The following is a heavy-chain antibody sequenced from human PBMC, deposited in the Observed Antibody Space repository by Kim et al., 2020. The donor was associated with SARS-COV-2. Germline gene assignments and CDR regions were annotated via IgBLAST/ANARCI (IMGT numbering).Heavy chain of an antibody. J-gene: IGHJ5*02. CDR2: ISYEGSTW. CDR1: GFTFSSLV. Sequence: GGSLRLSCAASGFTFSSLVMHWVRQAPGKGLEWVALISYEGSTWKYTDSVKGRFTVSRDNSKNTLFLQMNSLRPEDTAVYYCARYLVGDTDLGPWGQGTLVTVSS. V-gene: IGHV3-30*03. CDR3: ARYLVGDTDLGP. D-gene: IGHD1-26*01.